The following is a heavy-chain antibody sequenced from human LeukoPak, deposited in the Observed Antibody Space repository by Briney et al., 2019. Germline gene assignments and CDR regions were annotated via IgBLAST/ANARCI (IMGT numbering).Heavy chain of an antibody. CDR3: ARVMGSSSASDAFDI. CDR2: INPSGGST. Sequence: ASVKVSCTASGYTFTSYYMHWVRQAPGQGLEWMGIINPSGGSTSYAQKFQGRVTMTRDTSTSTVCMELSSLRSEDTAVYYCARVMGSSSASDAFDIWGQGTMVTVSS. V-gene: IGHV1-46*01. CDR1: GYTFTSYY. J-gene: IGHJ3*02. D-gene: IGHD6-13*01.